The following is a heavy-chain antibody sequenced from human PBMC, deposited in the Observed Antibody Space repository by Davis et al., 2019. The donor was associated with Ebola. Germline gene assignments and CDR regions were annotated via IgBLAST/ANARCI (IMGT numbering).Heavy chain of an antibody. D-gene: IGHD1-26*01. Sequence: AASVKVSCKTSGYTFTSYGITWVRQAPGQGLEWMGWINPHNGNTNYAQNVQGRVTMTTDTSTSTAYMEVGSLRSDDTAVYYCARDLLVGATSHWGQGTLVTVSS. CDR3: ARDLLVGATSH. V-gene: IGHV1-18*04. CDR2: INPHNGNT. CDR1: GYTFTSYG. J-gene: IGHJ4*02.